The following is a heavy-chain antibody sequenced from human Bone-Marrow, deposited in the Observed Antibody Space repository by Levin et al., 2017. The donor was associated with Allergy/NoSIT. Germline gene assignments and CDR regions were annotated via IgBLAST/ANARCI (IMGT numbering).Heavy chain of an antibody. Sequence: PGGSLRLSCRGSGFTFRDYALRWFRQTPGMGLEWVGFIRSAAYGGSTEYAASVEGRFTISRDDSRAIAYLQMNSLKTEDTGVYYCSRVNIYYTTWHAVRRHFHYWFDPWGPGTLVTVSS. V-gene: IGHV3-49*03. D-gene: IGHD3-3*01. J-gene: IGHJ5*02. CDR1: GFTFRDYA. CDR2: IRSAAYGGST. CDR3: SRVNIYYTTWHAVRRHFHYWFDP.